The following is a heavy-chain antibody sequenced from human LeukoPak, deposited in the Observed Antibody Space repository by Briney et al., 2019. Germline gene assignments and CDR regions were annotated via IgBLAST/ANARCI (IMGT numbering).Heavy chain of an antibody. CDR2: IIPIFGTS. Sequence: SVKVSCKASGGTFNSYAISWVRQAPGQGLEWMGRIIPIFGTSNYAQKFQGTVAITTDESTSTAYMELSSLRSEDTAVYYCARELRGGDFSDYWGQGTLVTVSS. CDR3: ARELRGGDFSDY. CDR1: GGTFNSYA. J-gene: IGHJ4*02. D-gene: IGHD2-21*01. V-gene: IGHV1-69*05.